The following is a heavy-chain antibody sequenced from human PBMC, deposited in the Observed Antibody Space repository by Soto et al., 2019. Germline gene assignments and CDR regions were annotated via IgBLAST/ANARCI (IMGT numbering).Heavy chain of an antibody. Sequence: SVKVSCKASGGTFSSYAISWVRQAPGQGLEWMGGIIPIFGTANYAQKFQGRVTITADESTSTAYMELSSLRSEDTAVYYCACIYYYGSGSSGATTYYYYGMDVWGQGTTVTVS. CDR3: ACIYYYGSGSSGATTYYYYGMDV. CDR2: IIPIFGTA. CDR1: GGTFSSYA. D-gene: IGHD3-10*01. J-gene: IGHJ6*02. V-gene: IGHV1-69*13.